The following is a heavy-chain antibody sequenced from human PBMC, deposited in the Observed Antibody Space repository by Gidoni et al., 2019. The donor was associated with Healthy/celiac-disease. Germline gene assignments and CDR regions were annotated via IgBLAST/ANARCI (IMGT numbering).Heavy chain of an antibody. J-gene: IGHJ6*02. CDR2: IYYSGST. CDR3: ARRAYYYYGMDV. V-gene: IGHV4-39*01. CDR1: GGSLSSSSYY. Sequence: SLTCTVSGGSLSSSSYYWGWIRQPPGKGLEWIGSIYYSGSTYYNPSLKSRVTISVDTSKNQFSLKLSSVTAADTAVYYCARRAYYYYGMDVWGQGTTVTVSS.